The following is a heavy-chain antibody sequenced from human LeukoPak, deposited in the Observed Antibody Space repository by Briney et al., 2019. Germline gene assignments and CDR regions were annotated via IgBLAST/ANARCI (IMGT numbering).Heavy chain of an antibody. CDR2: IYYSGST. J-gene: IGHJ4*02. Sequence: SETLSLTCTVSGGSISSYYWSWIRQPPGKGLEWIGYIYYSGSTNYNPSLKSRVTISVDTSKNQFSLKLSSVAAADTAVYYCAREAYSNYVDYWGQGTLVTVSS. V-gene: IGHV4-59*01. CDR3: AREAYSNYVDY. D-gene: IGHD4-11*01. CDR1: GGSISSYY.